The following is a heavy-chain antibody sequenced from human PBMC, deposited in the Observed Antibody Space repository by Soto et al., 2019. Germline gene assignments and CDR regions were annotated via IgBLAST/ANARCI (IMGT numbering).Heavy chain of an antibody. Sequence: QLQLQESGSGLVKPSQTLSLTCAVSGGSFSSGGYSWSWIRQPPGKGLEWIGYIYHSGSTYYNPSLKSRVTISVDRSKNQFSRKLSSVTAADTAVYYCARAGGLGAVAVDYWGQGTLVTVSS. CDR3: ARAGGLGAVAVDY. D-gene: IGHD6-19*01. J-gene: IGHJ4*02. CDR2: IYHSGST. V-gene: IGHV4-30-2*01. CDR1: GGSFSSGGYS.